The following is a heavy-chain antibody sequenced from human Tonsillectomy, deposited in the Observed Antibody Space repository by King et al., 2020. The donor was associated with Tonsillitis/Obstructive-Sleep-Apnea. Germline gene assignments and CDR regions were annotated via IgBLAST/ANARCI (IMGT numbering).Heavy chain of an antibody. D-gene: IGHD1-26*01. CDR2: IYYSGST. V-gene: IGHV4-59*01. CDR1: GGSISSYY. CDR3: ARGRGSSDY. J-gene: IGHJ4*02. Sequence: QLQESGPGLVKPSETLSLTCTVSGGSISSYYWSWIRQPPGKGLEWIGYIYYSGSTNYNPSLKSRVTISVDTSKNQFSLKLSSVTAADTAVYYCARGRGSSDYWGQGTLVTVSS.